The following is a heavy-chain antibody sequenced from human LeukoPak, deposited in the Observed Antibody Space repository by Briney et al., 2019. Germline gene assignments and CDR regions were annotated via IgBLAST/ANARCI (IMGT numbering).Heavy chain of an antibody. D-gene: IGHD5-12*01. J-gene: IGHJ4*02. Sequence: GGSLRLSCAASGFTFSSYWMSWVRQAPGKGLEWVANIKQDGSEKYYVDSVKGRFTISRDNAKNTLYLQMNSLRVEDTAVYYCASGYARSARHQSDFWGQGTVVTVSS. CDR3: ASGYARSARHQSDF. CDR1: GFTFSSYW. CDR2: IKQDGSEK. V-gene: IGHV3-7*01.